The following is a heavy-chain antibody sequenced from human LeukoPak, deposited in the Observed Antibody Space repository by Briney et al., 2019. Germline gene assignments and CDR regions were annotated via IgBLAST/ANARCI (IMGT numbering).Heavy chain of an antibody. D-gene: IGHD1-26*01. CDR2: INHSGST. Sequence: SETLSLTCAVYGGSFSGYYWSWIRQPPGKGLEWIGEINHSGSTNYNPSLKSRVTISVDTSKNQFSLKLSSVTAPHTAVYYCARGATVLGATPFYYWGQGTLVTVSS. CDR3: ARGATVLGATPFYY. CDR1: GGSFSGYY. J-gene: IGHJ4*02. V-gene: IGHV4-34*01.